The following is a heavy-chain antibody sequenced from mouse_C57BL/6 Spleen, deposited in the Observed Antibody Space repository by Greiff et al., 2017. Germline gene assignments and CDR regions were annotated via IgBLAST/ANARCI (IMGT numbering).Heavy chain of an antibody. CDR2: FDPNSGGT. CDR1: GYTFTSYW. D-gene: IGHD1-1*01. Sequence: QVQLQQPGAELVKPGASVKLSCKASGYTFTSYWMHWVKQRPGRGLEWIGRFDPNSGGTKYNEKFKSKATLTVDKPSSTAYMQLSSLTSEDSAVXYCARGSPLGYGSSYYAMEDWGQGTSVTVSS. CDR3: ARGSPLGYGSSYYAMED. J-gene: IGHJ4*01. V-gene: IGHV1-72*01.